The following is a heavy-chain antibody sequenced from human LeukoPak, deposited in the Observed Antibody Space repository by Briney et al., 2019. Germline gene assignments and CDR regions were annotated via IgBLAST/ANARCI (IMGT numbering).Heavy chain of an antibody. CDR1: GGSFSGYY. CDR2: INHSGST. V-gene: IGHV4-34*01. CDR3: ARVPGRGYFDY. D-gene: IGHD2-15*01. Sequence: SETLSLTCAVYGGSFSGYYWSWIRQPPGEGLEWIGEINHSGSTNYNPSLKSRVTISVDTSKNQFSLKLSSVTAADTAVYYCARVPGRGYFDYWGQGTLVTVSS. J-gene: IGHJ4*02.